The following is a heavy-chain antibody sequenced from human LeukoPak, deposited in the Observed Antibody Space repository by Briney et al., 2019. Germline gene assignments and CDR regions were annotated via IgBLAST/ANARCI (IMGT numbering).Heavy chain of an antibody. CDR1: GYTFTSYY. V-gene: IGHV1-46*01. J-gene: IGHJ4*02. D-gene: IGHD6-6*01. CDR2: INPSGGST. Sequence: GASVKVSCKASGYTFTSYYMHWVRQAPGQGLEWMGIINPSGGSTSYAQKFQGRVTMTRDMSTSTVYMELSSLRSEDTAVYYCARDLDSYSSSSSPNPFFDYWGQGTLVTVSS. CDR3: ARDLDSYSSSSSPNPFFDY.